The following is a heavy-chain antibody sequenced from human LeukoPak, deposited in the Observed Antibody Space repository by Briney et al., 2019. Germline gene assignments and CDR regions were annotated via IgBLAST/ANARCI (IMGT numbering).Heavy chain of an antibody. CDR2: ISSSSSYI. Sequence: GGSLRLSCAASGFTFSSYSMNWVRQAPGKGLEGVSSISSSSSYIYYADSVKGRFTISRDNAKKSLYLQMNSLRAEDTAVYYCAREGLVGATWFGYWGQGTLVTVSS. V-gene: IGHV3-21*01. CDR1: GFTFSSYS. D-gene: IGHD1-26*01. J-gene: IGHJ4*02. CDR3: AREGLVGATWFGY.